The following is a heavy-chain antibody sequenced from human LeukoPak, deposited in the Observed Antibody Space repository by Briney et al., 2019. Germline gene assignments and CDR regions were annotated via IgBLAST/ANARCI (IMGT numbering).Heavy chain of an antibody. Sequence: ASVKVSCKASGYTFTGYYMHWVRQAPGQGLEWMGWINPNSGGTNYAQKFQGWVTMTRDTSISTAYMELSRLRSDDTAVYYCAKGSGVVAATRFDYWGQGTLVTVSS. CDR1: GYTFTGYY. D-gene: IGHD2-15*01. V-gene: IGHV1-2*04. CDR2: INPNSGGT. J-gene: IGHJ4*02. CDR3: AKGSGVVAATRFDY.